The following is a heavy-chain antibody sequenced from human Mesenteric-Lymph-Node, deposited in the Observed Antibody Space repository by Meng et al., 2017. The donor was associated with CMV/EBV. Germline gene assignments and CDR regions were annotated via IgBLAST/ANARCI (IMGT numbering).Heavy chain of an antibody. CDR2: INHSGST. Sequence: LTWAVYGGSFSGYYWSWIRQPPGEGLEWIGEINHSGSTNYNPSLKSRVTISVDTSKNQFSLKLSSVTAADTAVYYCAGYYYGSGSADYWGQGTLVTVSS. CDR1: GGSFSGYY. J-gene: IGHJ4*02. V-gene: IGHV4-34*01. CDR3: AGYYYGSGSADY. D-gene: IGHD3-10*01.